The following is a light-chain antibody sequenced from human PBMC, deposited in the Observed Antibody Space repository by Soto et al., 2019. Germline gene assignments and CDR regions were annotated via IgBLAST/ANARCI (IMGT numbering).Light chain of an antibody. CDR1: HSVSSSY. Sequence: EIVLTQSPGTLSLSPGERATLSCRASHSVSSSYLAWYQQKPGQAPRLLLYGASSRATGIPDRFSGSGSGTDFTLTISRLEPEDFAVYYCQQYGSSPLTFGGGTKVEIK. CDR3: QQYGSSPLT. J-gene: IGKJ4*01. CDR2: GAS. V-gene: IGKV3-20*01.